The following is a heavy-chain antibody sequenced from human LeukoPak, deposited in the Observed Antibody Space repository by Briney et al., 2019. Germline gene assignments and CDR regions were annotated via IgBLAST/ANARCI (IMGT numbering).Heavy chain of an antibody. Sequence: ASVTVSCKASGGTFINYAISWVRQAPGQGLAWMGGILPIFGTANYAQKFQGRVTITADESTSTAYMELSSLRSEDTAVYYCARGGYSSGFNYYYYYMDVWGKGTTVTVSS. V-gene: IGHV1-69*13. CDR1: GGTFINYA. J-gene: IGHJ6*03. D-gene: IGHD6-19*01. CDR2: ILPIFGTA. CDR3: ARGGYSSGFNYYYYYMDV.